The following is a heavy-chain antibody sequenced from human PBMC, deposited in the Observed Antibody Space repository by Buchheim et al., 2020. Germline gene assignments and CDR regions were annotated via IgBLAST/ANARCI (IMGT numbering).Heavy chain of an antibody. CDR3: ARGLGYSSSWYVVPWFDP. V-gene: IGHV3-74*01. CDR2: INSDASST. CDR1: GFTFSNYW. Sequence: EVQLVESGGGLVQPGGSLRLSCAASGFTFSNYWMHWVRQAPRKGLVWVSRINSDASSTTYADSVKGRFTITRDNAKNSLYLQMNSLRAEDTAVYYCARGLGYSSSWYVVPWFDPWGQGTL. J-gene: IGHJ5*02. D-gene: IGHD6-13*01.